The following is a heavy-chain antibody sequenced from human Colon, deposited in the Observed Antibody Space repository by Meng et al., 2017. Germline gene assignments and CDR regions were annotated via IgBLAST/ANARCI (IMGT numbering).Heavy chain of an antibody. D-gene: IGHD6-19*01. V-gene: IGHV6-1*01. CDR3: ARSGSSGWIDY. CDR2: TYYRYKWYN. Sequence: QVQSEQSGPGLVKPAPTLSLTCAITGYSFSRNIAAWNWLRQSPSRGIEWLGRTYYRYKWYNGYAVSVQSRITINPDKSKNQFSLQLTSVTPEDTAMYYCARSGSSGWIDYWGQGTLVTVSS. CDR1: GYSFSRNIAA. J-gene: IGHJ4*02.